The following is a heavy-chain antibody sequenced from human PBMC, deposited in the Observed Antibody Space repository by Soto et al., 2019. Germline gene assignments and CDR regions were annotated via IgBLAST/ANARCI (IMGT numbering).Heavy chain of an antibody. CDR3: ARDVDIGTHPTGDWFDS. D-gene: IGHD5-12*01. V-gene: IGHV1-18*01. J-gene: IGHJ5*01. CDR1: GYIFTRYG. Sequence: QIQLVQSGGEVKKPGASVKVSCKASGYIFTRYGITWVRQAPGQGLEWVGWISAKNGNTNSGQKFQGRVTMTTDTSTSTAYMELRRLRSDDTAVYYCARDVDIGTHPTGDWFDSWGQGTLVTVSS. CDR2: ISAKNGNT.